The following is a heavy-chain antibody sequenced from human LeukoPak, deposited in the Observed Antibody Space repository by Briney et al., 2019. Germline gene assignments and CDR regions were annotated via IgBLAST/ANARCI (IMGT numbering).Heavy chain of an antibody. J-gene: IGHJ4*02. Sequence: LAGGSLRLSCAASGFTFSSYAMSWVRQAPGKGLEWVSAISGSGGSTYYADSVKGRFTISRDNSKNTLYLQMNSLRAEDTAVYYCAKGPVYCSSTSCYQGYWGQGTLVTVSS. CDR1: GFTFSSYA. CDR3: AKGPVYCSSTSCYQGY. CDR2: ISGSGGST. D-gene: IGHD2-2*01. V-gene: IGHV3-23*01.